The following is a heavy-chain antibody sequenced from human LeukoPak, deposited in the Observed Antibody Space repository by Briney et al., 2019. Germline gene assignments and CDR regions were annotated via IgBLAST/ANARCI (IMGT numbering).Heavy chain of an antibody. CDR3: ARMDIVVVPAANTYNWFDP. J-gene: IGHJ5*02. D-gene: IGHD2-2*03. V-gene: IGHV4-30-2*01. CDR2: IYHSGST. CDR1: GGSISSGGYY. Sequence: SETLSLTCTVSGGSISSGGYYWSWIRQPPGKGLEWIGYIYHSGSTYYNPSLKSRVTISVGRSKNQFSLKLSSVTAADTAVYYCARMDIVVVPAANTYNWFDPWGQGTLVTVSS.